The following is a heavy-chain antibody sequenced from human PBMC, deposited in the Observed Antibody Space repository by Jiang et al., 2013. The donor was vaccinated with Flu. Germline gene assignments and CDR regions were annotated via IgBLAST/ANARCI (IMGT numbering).Heavy chain of an antibody. CDR2: IHNSGTT. CDR1: SGSISSHY. D-gene: IGHD2-21*02. CDR3: ARSYCGGDCYSMFGYSYYGMDV. V-gene: IGHV4-59*08. Sequence: PGLVKPSETLSLTCTVSSGSISSHYWSWIRQPPGKGLEWIGYIHNSGTTNYNPSLKSRVTISIDTSTNQFSLKLISVTAPDTAVYYCARSYCGGDCYSMFGYSYYGMDVWGQGTTVTV. J-gene: IGHJ6*02.